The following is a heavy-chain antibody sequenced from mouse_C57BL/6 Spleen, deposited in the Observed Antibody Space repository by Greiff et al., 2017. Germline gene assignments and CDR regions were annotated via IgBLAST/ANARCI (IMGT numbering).Heavy chain of an antibody. Sequence: VQLKQSGPELVKPGASVKISCKASGYSFTGYYMNWVKQSPEKSLEWIGEINPSTGGTTYNQKFKAKATVTVDKSSSTAYMQLKSLTSEDSAVYYCARGGSSYYYAMDYWGQGTSVTVSS. J-gene: IGHJ4*01. V-gene: IGHV1-42*01. CDR3: ARGGSSYYYAMDY. CDR1: GYSFTGYY. CDR2: INPSTGGT. D-gene: IGHD1-1*02.